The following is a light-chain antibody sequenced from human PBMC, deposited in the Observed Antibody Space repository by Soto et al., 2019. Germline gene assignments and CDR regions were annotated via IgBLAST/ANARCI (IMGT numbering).Light chain of an antibody. CDR3: QQYGSSLTWT. CDR1: QSVSSSY. V-gene: IGKV3-20*01. CDR2: GAS. Sequence: EIVLTQSPGTLSLSPGERATLSCRASQSVSSSYLAWYQQKPGQAPRLLIYGASSMATGIPDRFSGSGSGTDFTLTISRLEPEDFAVYYCQQYGSSLTWTFGQGTKVEIK. J-gene: IGKJ1*01.